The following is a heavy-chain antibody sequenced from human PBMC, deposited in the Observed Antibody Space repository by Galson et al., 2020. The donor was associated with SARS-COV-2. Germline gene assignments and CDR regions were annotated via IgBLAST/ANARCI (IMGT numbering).Heavy chain of an antibody. Sequence: KMAAPTMVKPTQTITLTCTFSGFSLRPTRVSARGIRQPTSTALERLPHTYSDDAKLYSSSLKSRLTLTKDTSKNQVVLTMTNMDPVDTDTYYCAHRRLWFGSWGPWGQGTLVTV. CDR3: AHRRLWFGSWGP. CDR2: TYSDDAK. V-gene: IGHV2-5*02. J-gene: IGHJ5*02. CDR1: GFSLRPTRVS. D-gene: IGHD3-10*01.